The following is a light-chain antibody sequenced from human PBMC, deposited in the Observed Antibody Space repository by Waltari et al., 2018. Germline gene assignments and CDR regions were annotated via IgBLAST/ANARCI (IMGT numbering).Light chain of an antibody. Sequence: DIQMTQSPSTLSASVGDRVPVTCRASQTIGTYLAWFQRKPGKAPKLLIYEASTLENGVPSRFSGSGSGTEFTLTISSLEPDDFATYYCQQYNSYWWTFGLGTKVEV. CDR1: QTIGTY. V-gene: IGKV1-5*03. J-gene: IGKJ1*01. CDR2: EAS. CDR3: QQYNSYWWT.